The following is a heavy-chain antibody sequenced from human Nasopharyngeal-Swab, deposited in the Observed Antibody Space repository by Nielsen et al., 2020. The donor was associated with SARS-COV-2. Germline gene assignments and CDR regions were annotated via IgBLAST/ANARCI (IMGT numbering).Heavy chain of an antibody. D-gene: IGHD3-22*01. J-gene: IGHJ3*02. CDR3: ASHYDSSGYYYRFLGAFDI. CDR2: INTNTGSP. Sequence: VRQMPGKGLEWMGWINTNTGSPTYAQGFTGLFVFSLDTSVSTAYLQISSLKAEDTAVYYCASHYDSSGYYYRFLGAFDIWGQGTMVTVSS. V-gene: IGHV7-4-1*02.